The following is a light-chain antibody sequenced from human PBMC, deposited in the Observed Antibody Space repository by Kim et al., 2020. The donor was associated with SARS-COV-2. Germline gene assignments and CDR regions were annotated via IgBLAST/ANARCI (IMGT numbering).Light chain of an antibody. V-gene: IGLV1-40*01. J-gene: IGLJ1*01. CDR3: QSYDSSLSGYV. CDR2: GNS. Sequence: RLTIACTGSSSNIGAGYEVHWYQQRPGTAPKPLIYGNSNRPSGVPDRFSGSKSGTSASLAITGLQAEDEADYYCQSYDSSLSGYVFGTGTKVTVL. CDR1: SSNIGAGYE.